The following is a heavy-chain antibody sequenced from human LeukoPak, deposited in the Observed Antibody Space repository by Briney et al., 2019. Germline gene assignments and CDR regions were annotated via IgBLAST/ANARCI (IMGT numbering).Heavy chain of an antibody. CDR1: GYTFTSYY. J-gene: IGHJ3*02. D-gene: IGHD6-19*01. CDR2: INPSGGST. V-gene: IGHV1-46*01. CDR3: ARDSHLYSSGPYDAFDI. Sequence: ASVKVSCKASGYTFTSYYMHWVRQAPGQGLEWMGLINPSGGSTSYAQKFQGRVTMTRDTSTSTVYMELSSLRSEDTAVYYCARDSHLYSSGPYDAFDIWGQGTMVTVSS.